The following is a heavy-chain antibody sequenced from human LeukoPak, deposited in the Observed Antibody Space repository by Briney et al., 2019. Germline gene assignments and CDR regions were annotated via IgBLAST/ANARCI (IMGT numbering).Heavy chain of an antibody. CDR2: VDSSGNT. J-gene: IGHJ4*02. D-gene: IGHD4-17*01. CDR3: ARPHNYGDYEYYFDY. V-gene: IGHV4-4*07. Sequence: PSETLSLTCSVSVVSMNGYYWSWLRQSAGNRLEWIGHVDSSGNTNYNPSLESRVIMSVDTSKKQLSLKLSSVTAADTAVYYCARPHNYGDYEYYFDYWGQGTLVTVSS. CDR1: VVSMNGYY.